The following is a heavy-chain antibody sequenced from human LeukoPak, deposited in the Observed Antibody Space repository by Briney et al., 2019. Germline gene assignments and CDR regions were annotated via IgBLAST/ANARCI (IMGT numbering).Heavy chain of an antibody. CDR1: GGSISSYY. CDR3: ARVTGYMIEDYFDY. Sequence: SETLSLTCTVSGGSISSYYWSWIREPPGKGLEGVGYIYYSGSTNYNPSLKSRVTISVKTSKNQFSLKLSSVTAADTAVDYCARVTGYMIEDYFDYWGRGTLVTVSS. CDR2: IYYSGST. J-gene: IGHJ4*02. D-gene: IGHD3-22*01. V-gene: IGHV4-59*01.